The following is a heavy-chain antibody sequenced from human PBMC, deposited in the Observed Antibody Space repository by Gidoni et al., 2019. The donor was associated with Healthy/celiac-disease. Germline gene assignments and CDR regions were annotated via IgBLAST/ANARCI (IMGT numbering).Heavy chain of an antibody. Sequence: VQLVQSGAEVKKPGSSVNLSCKASGGTFSSHAISWVRQAPGQGLEWMGGIIPIFGTASYAQKFQGRVTITADKSTSTAYMELSSLRSEDTAVYYCARVGDYVWGSYYYFDYWGQGTLVTVSS. J-gene: IGHJ4*02. CDR2: IIPIFGTA. V-gene: IGHV1-69*06. CDR1: GGTFSSHA. D-gene: IGHD3-16*01. CDR3: ARVGDYVWGSYYYFDY.